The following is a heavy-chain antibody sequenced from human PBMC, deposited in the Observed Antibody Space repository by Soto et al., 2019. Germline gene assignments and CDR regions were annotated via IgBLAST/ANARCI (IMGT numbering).Heavy chain of an antibody. D-gene: IGHD3-10*01. J-gene: IGHJ6*02. CDR3: ARDRGGLGFGDFVYGMDV. V-gene: IGHV1-18*01. Sequence: QVQLVQSGAEVRKPGASVKVSCKASGYTFTSYGISWVRQAPGQGLEWMGWVSAYNGNTNYAQKFQGRVTMTTDTSTSTAYMERRSLGSDDTAVYYCARDRGGLGFGDFVYGMDVWCQGTTVTVSS. CDR2: VSAYNGNT. CDR1: GYTFTSYG.